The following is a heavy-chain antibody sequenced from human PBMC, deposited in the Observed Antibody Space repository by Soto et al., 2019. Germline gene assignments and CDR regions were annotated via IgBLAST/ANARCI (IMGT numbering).Heavy chain of an antibody. CDR1: GGSFSGYY. V-gene: IGHV4-34*01. J-gene: IGHJ4*02. Sequence: SETLSLTCAVYGGSFSGYYWSWIRQPPGKGLEWIGEINHSGSTNYNPSLKSRVTISVDTSKNQFSLKLSSVTAADTAVYYCARGGGYCSSTSCYACDYWGQGTLVTVSS. CDR2: INHSGST. D-gene: IGHD2-2*01. CDR3: ARGGGYCSSTSCYACDY.